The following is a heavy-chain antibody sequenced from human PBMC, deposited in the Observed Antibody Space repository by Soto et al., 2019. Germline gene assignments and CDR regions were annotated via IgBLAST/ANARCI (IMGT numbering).Heavy chain of an antibody. CDR3: ARGVRNYYGVDV. CDR1: GFTFSTYW. Sequence: EVQLVESGGGLVQPGGSLRLSCVASGFTFSTYWMHWVRQAPRKGLVWVSRIKFDGSTTSYADSVKGRFTITRDNAKNTVYLQMNRPGGEDTGVYYCARGVRNYYGVDVWGQGTTVTVSS. D-gene: IGHD1-1*01. V-gene: IGHV3-74*01. CDR2: IKFDGSTT. J-gene: IGHJ6*02.